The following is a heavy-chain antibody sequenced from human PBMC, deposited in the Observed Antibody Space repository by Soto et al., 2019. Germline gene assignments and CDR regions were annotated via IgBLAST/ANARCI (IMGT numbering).Heavy chain of an antibody. D-gene: IGHD3-3*01. CDR1: GGSISSYY. V-gene: IGHV4-59*01. CDR2: IYYSGST. Sequence: SETLSLTCSVSGGSISSYYWSWIRQPPGKGLEWIGYIYYSGSTNYNPSLKSRVTISVDTSKNQFSLKLSSVTAADTAVYYCARVAPTYYDFWSGYYAFDYFDYWGQGTLVTVSS. J-gene: IGHJ4*02. CDR3: ARVAPTYYDFWSGYYAFDYFDY.